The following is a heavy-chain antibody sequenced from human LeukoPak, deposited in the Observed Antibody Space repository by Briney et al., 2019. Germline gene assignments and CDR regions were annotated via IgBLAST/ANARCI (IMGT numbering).Heavy chain of an antibody. CDR3: AKAVRGGIDLYYFDH. CDR2: IWYDGSNK. V-gene: IGHV3-33*06. CDR1: GFTFSSYG. D-gene: IGHD6-13*01. J-gene: IGHJ4*02. Sequence: GGSLRLSCAASGFTFSSYGMHWVRQAPGKGLEWVAVIWYDGSNKYYADSVKGRFTISRDNSKNTLFLQMNSLGAEDTAVYYCAKAVRGGIDLYYFDHWGQGTLVTVSS.